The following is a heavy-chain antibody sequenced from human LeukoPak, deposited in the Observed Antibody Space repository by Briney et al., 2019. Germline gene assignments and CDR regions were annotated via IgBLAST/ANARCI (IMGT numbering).Heavy chain of an antibody. Sequence: SETLSLTCTVSGGSIYSYYWSWIRQPPGKGLEWIGYIYYSGSTNYNPSLKSRVTISVDTSKNQFSLKLSSVTAADTAVYYCARAPGGNPTTHYFDYWGQGALVTVSS. CDR3: ARAPGGNPTTHYFDY. V-gene: IGHV4-59*12. D-gene: IGHD1-14*01. J-gene: IGHJ4*02. CDR1: GGSIYSYY. CDR2: IYYSGST.